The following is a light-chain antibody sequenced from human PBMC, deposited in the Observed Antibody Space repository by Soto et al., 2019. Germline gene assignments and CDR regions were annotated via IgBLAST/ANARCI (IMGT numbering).Light chain of an antibody. Sequence: QSVLTQPPSASGTPGQGVTISCSGSTSNIGSNYVYWYQQLPGTAPKLLIYRNNQRPSGVPDRFSGSKSGTSASLAISGLRSDDEADYYCAAWDDSLNGYVSGTGTKVTVL. CDR2: RNN. CDR3: AAWDDSLNGYV. V-gene: IGLV1-47*01. CDR1: TSNIGSNY. J-gene: IGLJ1*01.